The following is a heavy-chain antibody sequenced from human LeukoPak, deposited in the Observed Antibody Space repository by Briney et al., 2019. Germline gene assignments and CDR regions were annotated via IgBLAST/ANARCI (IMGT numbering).Heavy chain of an antibody. V-gene: IGHV1-2*04. CDR2: INPNSGGT. D-gene: IGHD2-2*01. CDR3: ARVPAAIMGAYNWFDP. Sequence: ASVKVSCKASGYTFTGYYMHWVRQAPGQGLEWMGWINPNSGGTNYAQKFQGWVTMTRDTSISTAYMELSRLRSEDTAVYYCARVPAAIMGAYNWFDPWGQGTLVTVSS. CDR1: GYTFTGYY. J-gene: IGHJ5*02.